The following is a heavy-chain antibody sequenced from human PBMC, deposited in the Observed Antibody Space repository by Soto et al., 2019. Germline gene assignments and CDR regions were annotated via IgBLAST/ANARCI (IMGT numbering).Heavy chain of an antibody. Sequence: RQPPGKRREWIGRIKSKTDGEKKDYAAPVKGRLTISRDDSTNTLYLPMSSLKTEDTAFYYFTRGAPSATLYAYWGQ. CDR3: TRGAPSATLYAY. V-gene: IGHV3-15*01. J-gene: IGHJ4*02. CDR2: IKSKTDGEKK. D-gene: IGHD2-2*01.